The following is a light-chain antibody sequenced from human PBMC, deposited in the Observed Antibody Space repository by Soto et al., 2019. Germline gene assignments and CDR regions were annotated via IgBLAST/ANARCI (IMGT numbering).Light chain of an antibody. J-gene: IGKJ1*01. Sequence: LTNSPGTLSFYTRERATLSCRASQSVSSSYLAWYQQKPRQADRLIIYGASSRATGIPDRFSGNGSGTVGTINISRLEPEDGVVYDSQQYGSSSWTFGQGTNGDIK. CDR3: QQYGSSSWT. V-gene: IGKV3-20*01. CDR2: GAS. CDR1: QSVSSSY.